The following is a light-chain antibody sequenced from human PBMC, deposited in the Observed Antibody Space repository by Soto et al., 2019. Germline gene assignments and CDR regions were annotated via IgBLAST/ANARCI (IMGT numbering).Light chain of an antibody. CDR1: QDIDNF. CDR2: AAS. Sequence: NPMTQSPSPLFAVVGDRGTNTCRATQDIDNFLAWYQQKPGKVPKLLIYAASTLQSGVPSRFSGSGSGTDFTLTISSLQPEDVATYYCQKCKVAPFTFGGGTKVDIK. J-gene: IGKJ4*01. CDR3: QKCKVAPFT. V-gene: IGKV1-27*01.